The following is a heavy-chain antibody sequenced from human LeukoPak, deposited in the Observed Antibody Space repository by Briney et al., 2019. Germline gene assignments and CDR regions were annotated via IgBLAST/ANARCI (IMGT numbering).Heavy chain of an antibody. Sequence: ASVKVSCKASGYTFTSYAMHWVRQAPGQRLEWMGWINPNSGGTNYAQKFQGRVTMTRDTSISTAYMELSRLRSDDTAVYYCARVDPPEYCSSTSCSRDYWGQGTLVTVSS. J-gene: IGHJ4*02. CDR1: GYTFTSYA. CDR3: ARVDPPEYCSSTSCSRDY. CDR2: INPNSGGT. V-gene: IGHV1-2*02. D-gene: IGHD2-2*01.